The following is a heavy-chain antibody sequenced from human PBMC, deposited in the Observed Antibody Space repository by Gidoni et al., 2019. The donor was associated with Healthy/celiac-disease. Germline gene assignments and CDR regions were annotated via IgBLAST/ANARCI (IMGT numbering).Heavy chain of an antibody. CDR3: ARDGWNYGSGSYTRFDY. V-gene: IGHV1-69*01. J-gene: IGHJ4*02. CDR1: GGSFRRDA. D-gene: IGHD3-10*01. CDR2: IIPNFGTA. Sequence: QVQLGQAGDAVKKPGYSVEVSCTASGGSFRRDAISWVRQAPGQGLEWMGGIIPNFGTANYAQKFQGRVTITADESTSTAYMELSSLRSEDTAVYYCARDGWNYGSGSYTRFDYWGQGTLVTVSS.